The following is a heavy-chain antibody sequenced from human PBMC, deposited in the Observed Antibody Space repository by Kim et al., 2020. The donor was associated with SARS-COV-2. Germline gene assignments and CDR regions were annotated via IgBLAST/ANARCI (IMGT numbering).Heavy chain of an antibody. Sequence: SETLSLTCTVSGGSISSGGYYWSWIRQHPGKGLEWIGYIYYSGSTYYNPSLKSRVTISVDTSKNQFSLKLSSVTAADTAVYYCAISVVATTIDYWGQGTLVTVSS. J-gene: IGHJ4*02. CDR2: IYYSGST. V-gene: IGHV4-31*03. CDR3: AISVVATTIDY. D-gene: IGHD5-12*01. CDR1: GGSISSGGYY.